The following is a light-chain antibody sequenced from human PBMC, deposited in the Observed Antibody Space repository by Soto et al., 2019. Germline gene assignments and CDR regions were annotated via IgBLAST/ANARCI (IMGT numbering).Light chain of an antibody. CDR3: SSYTSSSTYA. CDR2: DVN. CDR1: SSDVGGYNY. J-gene: IGLJ1*01. V-gene: IGLV2-14*01. Sequence: QSALTQPASVSGSPGQSITISCTGTSSDVGGYNYVSWYPQHPGKAPKLMIYDVNNRPSGVSNRFSGSKSGNTASLTISGLQAEDEADYYCSSYTSSSTYAFGTGTKLTVL.